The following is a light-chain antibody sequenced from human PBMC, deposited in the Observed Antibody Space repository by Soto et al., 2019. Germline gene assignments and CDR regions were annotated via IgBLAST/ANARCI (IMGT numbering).Light chain of an antibody. Sequence: EIVLTQSPGTLSLSPGERATLSCRASQSVSNNYLAWYQRKPGQTPRLPIDTASSRAAVVPDRFSGSGSGTDFSITISSLESGDCAVYYCQQYGRSPAKFGQGTTGDMK. J-gene: IGKJ1*01. CDR3: QQYGRSPAK. CDR1: QSVSNNY. V-gene: IGKV3-20*01. CDR2: TAS.